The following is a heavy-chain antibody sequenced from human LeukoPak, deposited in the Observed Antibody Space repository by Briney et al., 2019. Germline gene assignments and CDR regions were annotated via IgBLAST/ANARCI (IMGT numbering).Heavy chain of an antibody. CDR2: IYYSGST. CDR1: GGSISSYY. J-gene: IGHJ5*02. Sequence: SETLSLTCTVSGGSISSYYWSWIRQPPGKGLEWIGYIYYSGSTNYNPSLKSRVNISVDTSKNQFSLKLSSVTAADTAVYYCARAYYDRSDWFDPWGQGTLVTVSS. CDR3: ARAYYDRSDWFDP. D-gene: IGHD3-22*01. V-gene: IGHV4-59*01.